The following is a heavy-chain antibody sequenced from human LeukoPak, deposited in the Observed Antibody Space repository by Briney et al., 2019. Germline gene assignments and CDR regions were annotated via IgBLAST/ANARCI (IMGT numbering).Heavy chain of an antibody. CDR1: GFTFSSYS. D-gene: IGHD3-3*01. CDR2: ISSSSSYI. V-gene: IGHV3-21*01. CDR3: AREGGRFSWYYYYMDV. Sequence: MPGGSLRLSCAASGFTFSSYSMNWVRQAPGKGLEWVSSISSSSSYIYYADSVKGRFTISRDNAKNSLYLQMNSLRAEDTAVYYCAREGGRFSWYYYYMDVWGKGTTVTVSS. J-gene: IGHJ6*03.